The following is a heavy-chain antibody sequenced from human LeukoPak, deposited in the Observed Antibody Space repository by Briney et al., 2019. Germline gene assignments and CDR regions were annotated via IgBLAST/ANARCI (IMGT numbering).Heavy chain of an antibody. CDR3: ARGPPSSSWPY. D-gene: IGHD6-13*01. V-gene: IGHV1-8*03. CDR1: GYTFTSYD. CDR2: MNPNSGNT. Sequence: EASVTVSCKASGYTFTSYDINWVRQATGQGLEWMGWMNPNSGNTGYAQKFQGRVTITRNTSISTAYMELSSLRSEDTAVYYCARGPPSSSWPYWGQGTLVTVSS. J-gene: IGHJ4*02.